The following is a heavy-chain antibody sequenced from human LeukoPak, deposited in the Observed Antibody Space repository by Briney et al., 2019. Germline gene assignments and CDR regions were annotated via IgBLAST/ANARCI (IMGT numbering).Heavy chain of an antibody. CDR2: ISYDGSNK. Sequence: GGSLRLSCAASGFTFSSYWMSWVRQAPGKGLEWVAVISYDGSNKYYADSVKGRFTISRDNSKNTLYLQTNSLRAEDTAVYYCAKDIVVVPAAIARYYYYGMDVWGQGTTVTVSS. CDR1: GFTFSSYW. CDR3: AKDIVVVPAAIARYYYYGMDV. V-gene: IGHV3-30*18. D-gene: IGHD2-2*01. J-gene: IGHJ6*02.